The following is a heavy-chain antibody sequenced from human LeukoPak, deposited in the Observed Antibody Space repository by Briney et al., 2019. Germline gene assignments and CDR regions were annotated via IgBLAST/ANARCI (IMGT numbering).Heavy chain of an antibody. Sequence: SVTLSLTCTVSGGSISSYYWSWIRQPPGKGLEWIGRIYTSGSTNYNPSLKSRVTMSVDTSKNQFSLKLSSVTAADTAVYYCARVSLVRGAPDYYFDYWGQGTLVTVSS. CDR2: IYTSGST. CDR1: GGSISSYY. J-gene: IGHJ4*02. D-gene: IGHD3-10*01. CDR3: ARVSLVRGAPDYYFDY. V-gene: IGHV4-4*07.